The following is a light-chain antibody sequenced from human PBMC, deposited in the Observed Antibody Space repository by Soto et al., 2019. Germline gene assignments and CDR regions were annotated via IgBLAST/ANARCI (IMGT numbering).Light chain of an antibody. CDR2: GAS. Sequence: EIVMTQSPATRSVSPGERATRSCRASQSVSSNLAWYQQKPCQAPRLLIYGASTRATGIPARFSGSGSGTECTLTISSLQSEDFAVYYCQQYNNWPPRTFGQGTKLEI. J-gene: IGKJ2*01. CDR3: QQYNNWPPRT. CDR1: QSVSSN. V-gene: IGKV3-15*01.